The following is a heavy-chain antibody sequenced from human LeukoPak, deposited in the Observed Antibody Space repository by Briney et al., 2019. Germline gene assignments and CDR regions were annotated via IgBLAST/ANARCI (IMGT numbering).Heavy chain of an antibody. Sequence: PGGSLRLSCAASGFTVSSNYMSWVRQAPGKGLEWVSVIYSGGSTYYADSVKGRFTISRDNSKNTLYLQMNSLRAEDTAVYYCARVSDSSSYYYYTDVWGKGTTVTVSS. CDR1: GFTVSSNY. CDR3: ARVSDSSSYYYYTDV. V-gene: IGHV3-66*02. D-gene: IGHD6-13*01. J-gene: IGHJ6*03. CDR2: IYSGGST.